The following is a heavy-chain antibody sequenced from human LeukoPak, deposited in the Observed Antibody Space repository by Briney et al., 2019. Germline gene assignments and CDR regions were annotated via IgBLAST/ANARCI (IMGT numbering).Heavy chain of an antibody. V-gene: IGHV1-2*02. CDR1: GYTFTGYY. D-gene: IGHD3-10*01. Sequence: ASVKVSCKASGYTFTGYYMHWVRQAPGQGLEWMGWINPNSGGTNYAQEFQGRVTMTRDKSISTAYMELSRLRSDDTAVYYCARDGSSNGLGENWFDPWGQGTLVTVSS. CDR2: INPNSGGT. CDR3: ARDGSSNGLGENWFDP. J-gene: IGHJ5*02.